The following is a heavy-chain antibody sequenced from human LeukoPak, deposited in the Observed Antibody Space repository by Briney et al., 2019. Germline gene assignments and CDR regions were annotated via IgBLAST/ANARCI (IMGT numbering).Heavy chain of an antibody. CDR1: GYTFTSYG. Sequence: GASVKVSCKASGYTFTSYGISWVRQAPGQGLEWMGWISAYNGNTNYAQKPQGRVTMTTDTSTSTAYMELRSLRSDDTAVYYCARYRAYSSGWYGDFDYWGQGTLVTVSS. CDR2: ISAYNGNT. V-gene: IGHV1-18*01. D-gene: IGHD6-19*01. CDR3: ARYRAYSSGWYGDFDY. J-gene: IGHJ4*02.